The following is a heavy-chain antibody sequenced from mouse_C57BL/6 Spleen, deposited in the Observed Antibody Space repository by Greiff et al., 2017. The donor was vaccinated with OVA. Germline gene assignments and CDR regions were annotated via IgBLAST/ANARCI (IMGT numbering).Heavy chain of an antibody. CDR3: ARDGGNYVPFAY. V-gene: IGHV1-69*01. CDR1: GYTFTGYW. J-gene: IGHJ3*01. Sequence: QVQLQQPGAELVMPGASVKLSCKATGYTFTGYWIEWVKQRPGHGLEWIGEIEPFVSYTNYNQKFKGKSTLTVDTSSSTAYMQLSSLTSEDSAVSDRARDGGNYVPFAYWGQGTLVTVSA. D-gene: IGHD2-1*01. CDR2: IEPFVSYT.